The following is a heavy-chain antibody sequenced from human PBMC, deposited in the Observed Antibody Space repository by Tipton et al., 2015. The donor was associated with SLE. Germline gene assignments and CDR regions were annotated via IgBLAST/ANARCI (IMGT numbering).Heavy chain of an antibody. CDR1: GGSISSHY. V-gene: IGHV4-59*11. CDR3: ARGRDWNQGYFDY. D-gene: IGHD1-1*01. Sequence: TLSLTCTVSGGSISSHYWSWIRQPPGKGLEWIGYIYYSGSTNYNPSLKSRVTISVDTSKNQFSLKLSSVTAADTAVYYCARGRDWNQGYFDYWGQGTLVTVSS. CDR2: IYYSGST. J-gene: IGHJ4*02.